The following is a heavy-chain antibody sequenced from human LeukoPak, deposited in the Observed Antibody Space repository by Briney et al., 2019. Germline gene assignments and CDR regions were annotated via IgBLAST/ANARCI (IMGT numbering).Heavy chain of an antibody. V-gene: IGHV3-72*01. CDR2: TRNEANIYTT. J-gene: IGHJ3*02. Sequence: GGSLRLSCAASGFIFSNYAMSWVRQAPGKGLEWVGRTRNEANIYTTKYAASVKGRFTISRDDPKNSLYLQMNSLKTEDTAVYYCASPVGATTVRAFDIWGQGTMVTVSS. CDR3: ASPVGATTVRAFDI. CDR1: GFIFSNYA. D-gene: IGHD1-26*01.